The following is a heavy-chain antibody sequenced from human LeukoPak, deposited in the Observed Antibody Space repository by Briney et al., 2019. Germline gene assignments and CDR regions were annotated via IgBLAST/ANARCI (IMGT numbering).Heavy chain of an antibody. CDR3: ARPKWYFDL. CDR2: VSSSSNTI. CDR1: GFTFSDYY. V-gene: IGHV3-11*04. Sequence: GGSLRLSCAASGFTFSDYYMGWIRQAPGKGLEWVSFVSSSSNTIYYADSVRGRFTISRDNAKTSLYLQMNSLRAEDTAVYYCARPKWYFDLWGRGTLVTVSS. J-gene: IGHJ2*01.